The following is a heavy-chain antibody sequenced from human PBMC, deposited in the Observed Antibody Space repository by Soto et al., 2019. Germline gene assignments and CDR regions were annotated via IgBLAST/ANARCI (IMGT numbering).Heavy chain of an antibody. D-gene: IGHD3-22*01. Sequence: SVKVSCKASGGTFSSYAISWVRQAPGQGLEWMGGIIPIFGTANYAQKFQGRVTITADKSTSTAYMELSSLRSEDTAVYYCARDREYYYDSSGYSPFDYWGQGTLVTVSS. CDR3: ARDREYYYDSSGYSPFDY. V-gene: IGHV1-69*06. J-gene: IGHJ4*02. CDR2: IIPIFGTA. CDR1: GGTFSSYA.